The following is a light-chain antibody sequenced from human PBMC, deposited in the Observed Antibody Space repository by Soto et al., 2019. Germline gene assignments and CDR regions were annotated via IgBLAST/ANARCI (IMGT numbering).Light chain of an antibody. Sequence: EFVLTQSPGTLSLSPGERATLSCRASQTVRNNYLAWYQQKPGQAPRLLIFDASNRATGIPARFSGSGSGTDFTLTISSLQSEDFAVYYCHQYHLWPWTFGQGTKVDIK. CDR1: QTVRNNY. CDR2: DAS. V-gene: IGKV3-20*01. J-gene: IGKJ1*01. CDR3: HQYHLWPWT.